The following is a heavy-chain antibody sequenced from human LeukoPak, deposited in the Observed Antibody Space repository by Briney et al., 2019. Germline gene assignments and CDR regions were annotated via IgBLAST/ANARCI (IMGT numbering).Heavy chain of an antibody. CDR2: ISGSGGST. CDR3: AKDTRSDVLLWFGVHPAGFDP. Sequence: GGSLRLSCAASGFTFSSYAMSWVRQAPGKGLEWVSAISGSGGSTYYADSVKGRFTISRDNSKNTLYLQMNSLRAEDTAVYYCAKDTRSDVLLWFGVHPAGFDPWGQGTLVTVSS. D-gene: IGHD3-10*01. V-gene: IGHV3-23*01. CDR1: GFTFSSYA. J-gene: IGHJ5*02.